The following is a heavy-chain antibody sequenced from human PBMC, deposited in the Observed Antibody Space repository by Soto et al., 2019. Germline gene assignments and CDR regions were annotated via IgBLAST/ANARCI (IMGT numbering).Heavy chain of an antibody. CDR3: ARDLMLSRQWLVRGWFDP. Sequence: GASVKVSCKASGGTFSSYTISWVRQAPGQGLEWMGRIIPILGIANYAQKFQGRVTITADKSTSTAYMELSSLRSEDTAVYYCARDLMLSRQWLVRGWFDPWGQGTLVTVSS. D-gene: IGHD6-19*01. CDR1: GGTFSSYT. V-gene: IGHV1-69*04. CDR2: IIPILGIA. J-gene: IGHJ5*02.